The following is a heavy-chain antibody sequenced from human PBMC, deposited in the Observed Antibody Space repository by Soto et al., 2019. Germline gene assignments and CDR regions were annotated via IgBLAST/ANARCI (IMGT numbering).Heavy chain of an antibody. CDR2: IYYSGST. Sequence: KTSETLSLTCTVSGGSISSSSYYWGWIRQPPGKGLEWIGSIYYSGSTYYNPSLKSRVTISVDTSKNQFSLKLSSVTAADTAVYYCVRHRGPMVRGVISNWFDPWGQGTLVTVSS. J-gene: IGHJ5*02. V-gene: IGHV4-39*01. D-gene: IGHD3-10*01. CDR1: GGSISSSSYY. CDR3: VRHRGPMVRGVISNWFDP.